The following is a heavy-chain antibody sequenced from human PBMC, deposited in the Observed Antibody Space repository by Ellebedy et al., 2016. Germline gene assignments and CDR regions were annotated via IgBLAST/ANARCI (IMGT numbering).Heavy chain of an antibody. Sequence: GGSLRLSXAASGFTVSSNSMSWVRQAPGKGLELVSLIYGGGTSYYADSVKGRFTISRDNSKKTLYLQMSGLGAEDTAVYYCVTRHNGAFDFWGQGTMVTVSS. CDR3: VTRHNGAFDF. CDR2: IYGGGTS. CDR1: GFTVSSNS. J-gene: IGHJ3*01. V-gene: IGHV3-53*01. D-gene: IGHD1-14*01.